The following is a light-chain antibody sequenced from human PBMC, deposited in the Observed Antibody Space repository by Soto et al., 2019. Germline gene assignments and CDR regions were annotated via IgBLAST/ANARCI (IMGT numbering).Light chain of an antibody. CDR1: QSVRSN. CDR2: GAS. CDR3: QQYNIWPPLT. J-gene: IGKJ4*01. Sequence: EVELSQSPDILSVSPGETATLSCRASQSVRSNLAWYQQKPGQAPRLLIYGASTRATGIPARFSGSGSGRACTITISSLQSEDFGLYYCQQYNIWPPLTFGGGTKVEIK. V-gene: IGKV3-15*01.